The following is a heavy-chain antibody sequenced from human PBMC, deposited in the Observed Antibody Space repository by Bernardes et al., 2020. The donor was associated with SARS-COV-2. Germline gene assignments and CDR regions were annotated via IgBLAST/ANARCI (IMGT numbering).Heavy chain of an antibody. V-gene: IGHV1-18*04. CDR3: ARIIAANIQSMDV. Sequence: ASVKVSCKASGYTFTSNDITWVRQAPGQGLEWMGWISAYNGNTNYAQKFQGRVTMTTETSTSTAYMDLRNLRSDDTAMYYCARIIAANIQSMDVWGQGTTVIVSS. J-gene: IGHJ6*02. D-gene: IGHD6-13*01. CDR1: GYTFTSND. CDR2: ISAYNGNT.